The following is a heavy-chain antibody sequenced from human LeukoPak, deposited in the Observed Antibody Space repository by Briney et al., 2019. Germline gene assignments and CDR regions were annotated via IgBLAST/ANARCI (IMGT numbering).Heavy chain of an antibody. CDR2: IYYSGNT. V-gene: IGHV4-59*08. J-gene: IGHJ3*02. CDR3: ARRNDFDI. CDR1: GGSISGDH. Sequence: ASETLSLTCTVSGGSISGDHWNWLRQPPGKGLEWIGNIYYSGNTNYNPSLKSRVTIPVDTSKNQFSLKLSSVTAADTAVYYCARRNDFDIWGQGTMVTVSS.